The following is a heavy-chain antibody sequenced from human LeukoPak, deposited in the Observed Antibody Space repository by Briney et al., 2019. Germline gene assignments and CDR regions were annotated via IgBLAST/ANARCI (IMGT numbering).Heavy chain of an antibody. CDR1: GGTFSSYA. Sequence: SVKVSCKASGGTFSSYAISWVRQAPGQGLEWMGRIIPIFGTANYAQKFQGRVTITTDESTSTAFMELSSLRPEDTAVYYCARGEGTLPWPHFDSWGQGTLVTISS. J-gene: IGHJ4*02. CDR2: IIPIFGTA. CDR3: ARGEGTLPWPHFDS. D-gene: IGHD3-16*01. V-gene: IGHV1-69*05.